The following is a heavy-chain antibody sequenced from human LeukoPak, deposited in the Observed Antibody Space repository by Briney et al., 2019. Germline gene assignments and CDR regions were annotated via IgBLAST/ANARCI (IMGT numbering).Heavy chain of an antibody. CDR1: GYTFTSYD. J-gene: IGHJ6*03. D-gene: IGHD2-2*01. V-gene: IGHV1-8*01. Sequence: ASVKVSCKASGYTFTSYDINWVRQATGQGLEWMGWMNPNSGNTGYAQKFQGRVTMTRNTSISTAYMELSSLRSEDMAVYYCARGRLVPAAMVVMGYYYYYYMDVWGKGTTVTVSS. CDR2: MNPNSGNT. CDR3: ARGRLVPAAMVVMGYYYYYYMDV.